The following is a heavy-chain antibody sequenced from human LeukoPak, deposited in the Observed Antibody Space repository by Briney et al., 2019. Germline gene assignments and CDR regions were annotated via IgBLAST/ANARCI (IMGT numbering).Heavy chain of an antibody. CDR2: ISSSSRTI. J-gene: IGHJ6*02. CDR3: ARHGAASLYSYGLDV. CDR1: GXTFSSYS. Sequence: PGGSLRPSCAASGXTFSSYSINWVRQAPGKGLEWVSYISSSSRTIYYADSVKGRFTTSRDNAKNSLFLQMNSLRDEDTAVYYCARHGAASLYSYGLDVWGQGTTVTVSS. V-gene: IGHV3-48*02. D-gene: IGHD6-25*01.